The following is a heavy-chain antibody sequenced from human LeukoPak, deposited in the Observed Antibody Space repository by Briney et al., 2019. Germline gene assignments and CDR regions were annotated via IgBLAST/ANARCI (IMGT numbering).Heavy chain of an antibody. D-gene: IGHD3-3*01. J-gene: IGHJ4*02. CDR1: GFTFSSYG. CDR2: IRYDGSNK. Sequence: PGGSLRLSWAASGFTFSSYGMHWVRQAPGKGLGWVAFIRYDGSNKYYADSVKGRFTISRDNSKNTLYLQMNSLRAEDTAVYSCAKDHGYDFWSGYSNYFDYWGQGTLVTVSS. CDR3: AKDHGYDFWSGYSNYFDY. V-gene: IGHV3-30*02.